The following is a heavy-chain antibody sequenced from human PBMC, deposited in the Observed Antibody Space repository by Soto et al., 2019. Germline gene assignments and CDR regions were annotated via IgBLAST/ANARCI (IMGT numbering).Heavy chain of an antibody. J-gene: IGHJ4*02. CDR1: GFTFSKYS. Sequence: EVQMVESGGGLVPPGGSLRLSCEGTGFTFSKYSLNWVRQAPGKGLEWISYISSSSNSVDYAVSVKDRFIISRDNARNPWYLKIASLRQEDPLVYSFARRPRPIESWGREPWSPSPQ. CDR3: ARRPRPIES. V-gene: IGHV3-48*02. D-gene: IGHD6-25*01. CDR2: ISSSSNSV.